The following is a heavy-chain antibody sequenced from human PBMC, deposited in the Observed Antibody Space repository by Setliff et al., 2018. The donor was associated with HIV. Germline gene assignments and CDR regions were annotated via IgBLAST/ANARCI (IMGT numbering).Heavy chain of an antibody. Sequence: SETLSLTCTVPGGSISSDYWSWIRQPPGKGLEWIGYIYYSGSTNHNPSLKSRVTISAATSKNQFSLKLNSVTTADTAVYYCARSRTSSGYYGVTGYGMDVWGQGTTVTVSS. CDR1: GGSISSDY. J-gene: IGHJ6*02. CDR2: IYYSGST. V-gene: IGHV4-59*01. CDR3: ARSRTSSGYYGVTGYGMDV. D-gene: IGHD3-22*01.